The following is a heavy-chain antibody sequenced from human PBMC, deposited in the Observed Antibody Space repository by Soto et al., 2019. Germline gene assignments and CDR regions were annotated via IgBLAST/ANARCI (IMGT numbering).Heavy chain of an antibody. D-gene: IGHD2-15*01. CDR3: ARDHYCSGGSCYPLV. J-gene: IGHJ3*01. V-gene: IGHV3-33*01. Sequence: QVQLVESGGGVVQPGRSLRLSCAASGFTFSSYGMHWVRQAPGKGLEWVAVIWYDGSNKYYADSVKGRFTISRDNSKNTLYLQMNSLRAEDTAVYYCARDHYCSGGSCYPLVWGQGTMVTVSS. CDR1: GFTFSSYG. CDR2: IWYDGSNK.